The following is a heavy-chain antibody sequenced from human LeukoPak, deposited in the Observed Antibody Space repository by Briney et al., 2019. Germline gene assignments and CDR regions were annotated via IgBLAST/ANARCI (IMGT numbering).Heavy chain of an antibody. D-gene: IGHD1-26*01. J-gene: IGHJ4*02. V-gene: IGHV1-69*13. Sequence: SVKVSCKASGYTFTSNAMHWVRQAPGQGLEWMGGIIPIFGTANYAQKFQGRVTITADESTSTAYMELSSLRSEDTAVYYCARGFRWDDYCFDYWGQGTLVTVSS. CDR1: GYTFTSNA. CDR3: ARGFRWDDYCFDY. CDR2: IIPIFGTA.